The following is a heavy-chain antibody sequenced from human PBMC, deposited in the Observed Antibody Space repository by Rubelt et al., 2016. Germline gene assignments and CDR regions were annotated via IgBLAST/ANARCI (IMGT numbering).Heavy chain of an antibody. CDR3: AKDILRSGSYSPYYYYGMDV. CDR2: IRQDGNEK. V-gene: IGHV3-7*03. Sequence: GGSLRLSCSASGFIFSTYWMTWVRQAPGKGLEWVANIRQDGNEKYYVDSVKGRFTISRDNAQNSLYLQMNSLRAGDTAIYYCAKDILRSGSYSPYYYYGMDVWGQGTTVTVSS. CDR1: GFIFSTYW. J-gene: IGHJ6*02. D-gene: IGHD1-26*01.